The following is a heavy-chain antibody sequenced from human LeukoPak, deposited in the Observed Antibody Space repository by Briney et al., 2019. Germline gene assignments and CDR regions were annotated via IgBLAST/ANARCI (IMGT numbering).Heavy chain of an antibody. CDR3: AHSSWFGELLNWFDP. J-gene: IGHJ5*02. CDR1: GFSLSTSGVG. Sequence: SGPTLVNPTQTLTLTCTFSGFSLSTSGVGVGWIRQPPGKALEWLALIYWNDDKRYSPSLKSRLTIAKDTSKNQVVLTMTNMDPVDTATYYCAHSSWFGELLNWFDPWGQGTLVTVSS. CDR2: IYWNDDK. D-gene: IGHD3-10*01. V-gene: IGHV2-5*01.